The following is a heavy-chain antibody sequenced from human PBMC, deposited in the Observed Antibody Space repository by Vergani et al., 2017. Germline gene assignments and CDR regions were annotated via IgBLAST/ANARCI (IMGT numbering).Heavy chain of an antibody. CDR2: IRYDGSNK. D-gene: IGHD3-3*01. V-gene: IGHV3-30*02. CDR3: AKELREGITIFGVVIPTTPDYYGMDV. CDR1: GFTFSSYG. J-gene: IGHJ6*04. Sequence: QVQLVESGGGVVQPGGSLRLSCAASGFTFSSYGMHWVRQAPGKGLEWVAFIRYDGSNKYYADSVKGRFTISRDNSKNTLYLQMNSLRAEDTAVYYCAKELREGITIFGVVIPTTPDYYGMDVWGEGTTVTVSS.